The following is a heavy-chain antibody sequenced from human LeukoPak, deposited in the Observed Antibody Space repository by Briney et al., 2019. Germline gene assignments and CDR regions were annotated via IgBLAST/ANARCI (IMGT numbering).Heavy chain of an antibody. CDR1: GFTFSSYG. D-gene: IGHD4-23*01. V-gene: IGHV3-33*01. J-gene: IGHJ4*02. CDR2: IWYDGSNK. Sequence: PGGSQRLSCAASGFTFSSYGMHWVRQAPGKGLEWVAVIWYDGSNKYYADSVKGRFTISRDNSKNTLYLQMNSLRAEDTAVYYCARETDYGGNSPNFDYWGQGTLVTVSS. CDR3: ARETDYGGNSPNFDY.